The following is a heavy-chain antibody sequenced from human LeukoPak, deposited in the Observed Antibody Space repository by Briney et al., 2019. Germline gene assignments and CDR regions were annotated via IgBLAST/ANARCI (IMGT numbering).Heavy chain of an antibody. Sequence: GASVKVSCKASGGTFISYAISWVRQAPGQGLEWMGGIIPIFGTANYAQKFQGRVTITADESTSTAYMELSSLRSEDTAVYYCARGVGATPDFDYWGQGTLVTVSS. CDR3: ARGVGATPDFDY. D-gene: IGHD1-26*01. J-gene: IGHJ4*02. V-gene: IGHV1-69*13. CDR2: IIPIFGTA. CDR1: GGTFISYA.